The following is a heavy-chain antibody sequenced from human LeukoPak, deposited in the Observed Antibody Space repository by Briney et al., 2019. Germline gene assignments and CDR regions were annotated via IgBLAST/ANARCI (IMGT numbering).Heavy chain of an antibody. CDR2: IYYSGST. CDR3: ARAAVESYFDWLSTTRYYFDY. Sequence: PSETLSLTCTVSGGSISSGDYYWSWIRQPPGKGLEWIGYIYYSGSTYYNPSLKSRVTISVDTSKNQFSLKLSSVTAADTAVYYCARAAVESYFDWLSTTRYYFDYWGQGTLVTVSP. V-gene: IGHV4-30-4*01. CDR1: GGSISSGDYY. D-gene: IGHD3-9*01. J-gene: IGHJ4*02.